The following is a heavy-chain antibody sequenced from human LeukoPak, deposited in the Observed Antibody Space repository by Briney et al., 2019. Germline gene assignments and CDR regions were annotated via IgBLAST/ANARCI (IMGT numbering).Heavy chain of an antibody. CDR1: GGSIGRYY. J-gene: IGHJ6*02. Sequence: SETLSLTCTVSGGSIGRYYWSWIRQPPGRGLEWIGFIHYSGSTNYNPSLKSRVTISVDTSKNQFSLNLSSVTAADTAVYYCARDRGYGLYYFYGMDAWGQGTTVTVSS. V-gene: IGHV4-59*01. CDR2: IHYSGST. D-gene: IGHD5-12*01. CDR3: ARDRGYGLYYFYGMDA.